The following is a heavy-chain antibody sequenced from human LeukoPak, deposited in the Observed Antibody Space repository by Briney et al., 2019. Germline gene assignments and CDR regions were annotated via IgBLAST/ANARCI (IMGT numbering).Heavy chain of an antibody. Sequence: SETLSLTCTVSGDSITNARSYWGWIRQPPGKGLEWIGAIYHTGTTYYKSSLKSRAAISLDMSKNHFSLRLNSVTAAGTAIYFCARRNVPGGGNWFDPWGQGTLVVASS. J-gene: IGHJ5*02. CDR2: IYHTGTT. V-gene: IGHV4-39*02. D-gene: IGHD3-10*01. CDR3: ARRNVPGGGNWFDP. CDR1: GDSITNARSY.